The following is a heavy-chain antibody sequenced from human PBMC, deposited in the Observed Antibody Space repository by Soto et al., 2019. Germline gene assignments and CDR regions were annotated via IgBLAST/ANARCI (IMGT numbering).Heavy chain of an antibody. CDR3: AKDIWDIVVVPAALHFDY. Sequence: TGGSLRLSCAASGFTFSSYAMSWVRQAPGKGLEWVSAISGSGGSTYYADSVKGRFTISRDNSKNTLYLQMNSLRAEDTAVYYCAKDIWDIVVVPAALHFDYWGQGTLVTVSS. J-gene: IGHJ4*02. CDR2: ISGSGGST. V-gene: IGHV3-23*01. D-gene: IGHD2-2*01. CDR1: GFTFSSYA.